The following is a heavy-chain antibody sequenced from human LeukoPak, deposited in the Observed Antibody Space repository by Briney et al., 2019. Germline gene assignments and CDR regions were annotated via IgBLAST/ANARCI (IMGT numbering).Heavy chain of an antibody. CDR1: GFTFSSYA. CDR2: ISGSGGST. CDR3: ANMAASSGYYYGWDYFDY. Sequence: GGSLRLSCAASGFTFSSYAMSWVRQAPGKGLEWVSAISGSGGSTYCADSVKGRFTISRDNSKNTLYLQMNSLRAEDTAVYYCANMAASSGYYYGWDYFDYWGQGTLVTVSS. J-gene: IGHJ4*02. D-gene: IGHD3-22*01. V-gene: IGHV3-23*01.